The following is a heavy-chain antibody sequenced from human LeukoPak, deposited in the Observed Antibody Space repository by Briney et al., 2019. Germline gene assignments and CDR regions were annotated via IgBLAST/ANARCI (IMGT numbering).Heavy chain of an antibody. CDR2: IYYSGST. J-gene: IGHJ4*02. D-gene: IGHD6-19*01. CDR1: GGSVSSGSYY. Sequence: PSETLSLTCTVSGGSVSSGSYYWSWIRQPPGKGLEWIGYIYYSGSTNYNPSLKSRITISVDTSKNQFSLKLSSVTAADTAVYYYAREGSGWPIRGDTRIDYWGQGTLVTVSS. CDR3: AREGSGWPIRGDTRIDY. V-gene: IGHV4-61*01.